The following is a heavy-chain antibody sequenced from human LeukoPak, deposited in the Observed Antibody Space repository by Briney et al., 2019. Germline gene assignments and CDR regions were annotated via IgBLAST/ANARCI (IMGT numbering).Heavy chain of an antibody. CDR1: GFTFNNYA. Sequence: GGSLRLSCAASGFTFNNYAMSWVRQAPGKGLEWVSTISGSGGSTYYADSVKGRFTISRDNSKNTLYLQMNSQRAEDTAVYYCAKDYGGGRRGVHDYWGQGTLVTVSS. V-gene: IGHV3-23*01. CDR2: ISGSGGST. J-gene: IGHJ4*02. D-gene: IGHD3-10*01. CDR3: AKDYGGGRRGVHDY.